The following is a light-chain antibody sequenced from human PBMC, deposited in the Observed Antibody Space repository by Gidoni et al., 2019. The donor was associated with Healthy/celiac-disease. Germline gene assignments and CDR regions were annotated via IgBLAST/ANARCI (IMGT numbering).Light chain of an antibody. J-gene: IGKJ5*01. CDR3: QQRSNWPPGIT. Sequence: EIVLTQSPATLSLSPGERATLSCRASQSVSSYLAWYQQKPGQAPRLLIYDASNRATGIPARFSGSGSGTDSTLTISSLEPEDFAVYYCQQRSNWPPGITFXQXTRLEIK. CDR1: QSVSSY. V-gene: IGKV3-11*01. CDR2: DAS.